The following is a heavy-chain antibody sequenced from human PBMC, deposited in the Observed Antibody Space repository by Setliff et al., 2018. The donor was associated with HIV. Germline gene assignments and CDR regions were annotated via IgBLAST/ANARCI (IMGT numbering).Heavy chain of an antibody. CDR1: GFTFNSYA. V-gene: IGHV3-23*03. J-gene: IGHJ3*01. Sequence: LRLSCAASGFTFNSYAMNWVRQAPGKGLEWVSVIYSGGRTAYYADSVKGRFTISRDDSKNTLFLQMNSLRAEDTAVYYCAKGRSGSYGNSFNLWGQGTVVTVSS. CDR3: AKGRSGSYGNSFNL. D-gene: IGHD1-26*01. CDR2: IYSGGRTA.